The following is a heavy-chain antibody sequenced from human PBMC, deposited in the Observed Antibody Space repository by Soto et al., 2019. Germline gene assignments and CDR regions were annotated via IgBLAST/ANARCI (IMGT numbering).Heavy chain of an antibody. Sequence: PGGSLRLSCAASGFTFSSYSMNWVRQAPGKGLEWVSSISSSSSYIYHADSVKGRFTISRDNAKNSLYLQMNSLRAEDTAVYYCARYYDFWSGYYTGYYYYGMDVWGQGTTVTVSS. D-gene: IGHD3-3*01. J-gene: IGHJ6*02. CDR2: ISSSSSYI. CDR3: ARYYDFWSGYYTGYYYYGMDV. V-gene: IGHV3-21*01. CDR1: GFTFSSYS.